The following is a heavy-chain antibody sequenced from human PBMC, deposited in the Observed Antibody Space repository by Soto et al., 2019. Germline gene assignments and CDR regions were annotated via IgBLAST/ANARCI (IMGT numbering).Heavy chain of an antibody. V-gene: IGHV5-51*01. Sequence: PGESLKISCRGSGFSFACSWIGWVRQMPGKGLEWMGVIYPGDSDTRYSPSFQGQVTISADKSISTAYLQWSSLKASDTAMYYCARGDYRVLEFWGQGTLVTVSS. CDR1: GFSFACSW. J-gene: IGHJ4*02. CDR3: ARGDYRVLEF. D-gene: IGHD4-4*01. CDR2: IYPGDSDT.